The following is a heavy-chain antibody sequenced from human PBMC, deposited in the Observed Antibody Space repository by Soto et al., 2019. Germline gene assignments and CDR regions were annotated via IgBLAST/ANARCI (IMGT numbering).Heavy chain of an antibody. CDR3: ARVRLGVSTRLFDY. V-gene: IGHV3-72*01. CDR1: GFTFSDHY. D-gene: IGHD6-25*01. CDR2: IKNKANSYIT. J-gene: IGHJ4*02. Sequence: EVQLVESGGGLVQPGGSLRLSWAASGFTFSDHYMDWVRQAPGKGLEWVGRIKNKANSYITEYAASGKGRFTISRDDSKNSLDLQMNSLKTEDTAVYYCARVRLGVSTRLFDYWGQGTLVTVSS.